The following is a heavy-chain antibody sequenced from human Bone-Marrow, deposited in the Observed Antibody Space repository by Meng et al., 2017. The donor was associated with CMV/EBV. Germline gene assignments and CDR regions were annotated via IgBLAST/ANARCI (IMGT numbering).Heavy chain of an antibody. D-gene: IGHD3-16*02. CDR1: GSSFSTYA. CDR2: LRSDGSDE. V-gene: IGHV3-30*02. CDR3: EKSPPRMITFGGLIPTT. J-gene: IGHJ5*02. Sequence: GESLKIYCAASGSSFSTYAMNWVRQAPGKGLEWLAFLRSDGSDEHYADSVKGRFTISRDTSKETLYLQMNSLRAEDTAVYYCEKSPPRMITFGGLIPTTWDQGTLVTVSS.